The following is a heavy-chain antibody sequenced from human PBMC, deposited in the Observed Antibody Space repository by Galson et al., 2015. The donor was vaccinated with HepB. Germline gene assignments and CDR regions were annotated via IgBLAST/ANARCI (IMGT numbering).Heavy chain of an antibody. CDR1: EFTFSTYW. Sequence: SLRLSCAASEFTFSTYWMSWVRQAPGKGLEWVANIKQDGSDKYYVDSVKGRFTISRDNAKNSLYLQMNSLRAEDTAVYYCARQRGEQWVIFSWGQGTLVTVSS. V-gene: IGHV3-7*03. D-gene: IGHD6-19*01. CDR3: ARQRGEQWVIFS. J-gene: IGHJ5*02. CDR2: IKQDGSDK.